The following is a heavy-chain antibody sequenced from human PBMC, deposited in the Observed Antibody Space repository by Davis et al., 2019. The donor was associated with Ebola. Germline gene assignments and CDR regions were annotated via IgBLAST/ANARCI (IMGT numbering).Heavy chain of an antibody. CDR2: IYYSRST. V-gene: IGHV4-59*01. CDR3: ARAVGGFSYGMDV. D-gene: IGHD2-15*01. CDR1: GGSISSYY. J-gene: IGHJ6*02. Sequence: SETLSLTCTVSGGSISSYYWSWIRQPPGKGLEWIGYIYYSRSTNYNPSLKSRVTISVDTSKNQFSLKLSSVTAADTAVYYCARAVGGFSYGMDVWGQGTTVTVSS.